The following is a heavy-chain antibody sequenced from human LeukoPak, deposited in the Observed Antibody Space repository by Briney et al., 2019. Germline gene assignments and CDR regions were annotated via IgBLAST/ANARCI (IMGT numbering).Heavy chain of an antibody. J-gene: IGHJ6*02. CDR3: ARDRHYYYGSGSYTPYGMDV. Sequence: PGGSLRLSCAASGFMFRSYSMNWVRQAPGKGLEWVSSISSSSSYIYYADSVKGRFTISRDNAKNSLYLQMDSLRAEDTAVYYCARDRHYYYGSGSYTPYGMDVWGQGTTVTVSS. D-gene: IGHD3-10*01. CDR2: ISSSSSYI. CDR1: GFMFRSYS. V-gene: IGHV3-21*01.